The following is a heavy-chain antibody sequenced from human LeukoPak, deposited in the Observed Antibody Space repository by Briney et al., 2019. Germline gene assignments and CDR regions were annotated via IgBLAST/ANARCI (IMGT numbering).Heavy chain of an antibody. CDR3: AKDLGYGGNPPVYFDY. D-gene: IGHD4-23*01. CDR1: GFTFRSYG. Sequence: GGSLRLSCAASGFTFRSYGMNWVRQAPGKGLEWVSAISDSGVSTYYADSVKGRFTVSRDNSKNTLYLQMNSLRAEDTAVYYCAKDLGYGGNPPVYFDYWGQGTLVTVSS. CDR2: ISDSGVST. V-gene: IGHV3-23*01. J-gene: IGHJ4*02.